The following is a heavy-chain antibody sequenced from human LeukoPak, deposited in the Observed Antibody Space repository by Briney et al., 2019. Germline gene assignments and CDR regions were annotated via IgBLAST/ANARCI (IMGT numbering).Heavy chain of an antibody. D-gene: IGHD3-10*02. V-gene: IGHV3-48*04. J-gene: IGHJ6*04. CDR1: GFPFSSYS. CDR3: AELGITMIGGV. CDR2: ISSSSSTI. Sequence: PGGSLRLSCAASGFPFSSYSMNWVRQAPGKGLEWVSYISSSSSTIYYADSVKGRLTISRDNAKNSLYLQMNSLRAEDTAVYYCAELGITMIGGVWGKGTTVTISS.